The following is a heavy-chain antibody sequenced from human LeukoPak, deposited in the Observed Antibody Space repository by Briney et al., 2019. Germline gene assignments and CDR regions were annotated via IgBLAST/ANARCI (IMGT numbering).Heavy chain of an antibody. V-gene: IGHV4-39*01. Sequence: SETLSINCTVSGGSISSSSYYWGWIRQPPGKGLEWIGSIYYSGSTYYNPSLKSRVTISVDTSKNQFSLKLSSVTAADTAVYYCARSPRGYSYEYYFDYWGQGTLVTVSS. J-gene: IGHJ4*02. CDR3: ARSPRGYSYEYYFDY. CDR1: GGSISSSSYY. CDR2: IYYSGST. D-gene: IGHD5-18*01.